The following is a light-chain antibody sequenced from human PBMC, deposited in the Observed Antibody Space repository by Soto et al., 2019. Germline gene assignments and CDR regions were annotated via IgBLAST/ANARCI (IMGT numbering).Light chain of an antibody. CDR1: QGISNS. J-gene: IGKJ3*01. CDR3: QKYNWPPFT. Sequence: DIQMTQSPSSLAASVGDRVTISCRASQGISNSLAWYQQKPGKAPKLLIYATSTLQSGVSSRFTGSGSGTDFTLTISSLQPEDGATYYCQKYNWPPFTFGPGTKVYI. V-gene: IGKV1-27*01. CDR2: ATS.